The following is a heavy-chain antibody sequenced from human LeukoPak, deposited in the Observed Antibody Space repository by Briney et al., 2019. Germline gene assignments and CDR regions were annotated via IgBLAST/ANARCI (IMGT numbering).Heavy chain of an antibody. Sequence: SETLSLTCTVSGYSISSGYYWDWIRQPPGKGLEWIGSIYHSGSTYYNPSLKSRVTISVDTSKNQFSLKLSSVTAADTAVYYCARGGILTGTNWFDPWGQGTLVTVSS. CDR2: IYHSGST. D-gene: IGHD1-7*01. CDR3: ARGGILTGTNWFDP. CDR1: GYSISSGYY. V-gene: IGHV4-38-2*02. J-gene: IGHJ5*02.